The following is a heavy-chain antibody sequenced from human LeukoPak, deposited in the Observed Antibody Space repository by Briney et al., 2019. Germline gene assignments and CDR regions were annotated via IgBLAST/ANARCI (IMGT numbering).Heavy chain of an antibody. J-gene: IGHJ6*02. CDR2: SYYSGTT. V-gene: IGHV4-59*11. D-gene: IGHD3-10*01. Sequence: PSETLSLTCNVSGGSITSHSWNWIRQSPGKGLEWIGYSYYSGTTNYSPSLKSRVTISLDTSKNQISLKLTSVTAADTAVYYCARRAYYGSGDYGMDVWGQGTTVTVSS. CDR1: GGSITSHS. CDR3: ARRAYYGSGDYGMDV.